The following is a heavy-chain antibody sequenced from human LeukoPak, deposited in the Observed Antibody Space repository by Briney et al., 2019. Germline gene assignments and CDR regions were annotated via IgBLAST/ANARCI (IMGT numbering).Heavy chain of an antibody. CDR1: GGSISSGGYY. CDR3: ARLGAAAGTAASDY. V-gene: IGHV4-30-2*01. Sequence: SETLSLTCTVSGGSISSGGYYWSWIRQPPGKGLEWIGYIYHSGSTYYNPSLKSRVTISVDRSKNQFSLKLSSVTAADTAVYYCARLGAAAGTAASDYWGQGTLVTVSS. J-gene: IGHJ4*02. CDR2: IYHSGST. D-gene: IGHD6-13*01.